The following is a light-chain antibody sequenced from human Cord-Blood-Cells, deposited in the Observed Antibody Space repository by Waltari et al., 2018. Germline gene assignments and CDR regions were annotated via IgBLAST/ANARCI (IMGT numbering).Light chain of an antibody. CDR2: DVS. J-gene: IGLJ3*02. CDR1: SSDVCGSTY. Sequence: QSALTQPRSVSGPPGQSVTISCTGTSSDVCGSTYVSWYQQHPGKAPKLMIYDVSKRPSGVPDRFSGSKSGNTASLTISGLQAEDEADYYCCSYAGSYTWVFGGGTKLTVL. CDR3: CSYAGSYTWV. V-gene: IGLV2-11*01.